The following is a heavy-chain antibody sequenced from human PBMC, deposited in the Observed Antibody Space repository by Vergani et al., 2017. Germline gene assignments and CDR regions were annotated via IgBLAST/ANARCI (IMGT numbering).Heavy chain of an antibody. D-gene: IGHD2-2*01. V-gene: IGHV1-18*01. CDR2: ISAYNGNT. CDR1: GYTFTSYG. J-gene: IGHJ6*02. CDR3: ASGYCSSTSCYAPYYYGSGSYLNYYGMDV. Sequence: QVQLVQSGAEVKKPGASVKVSCKASGYTFTSYGINWVRQAPGQGLEWMGWISAYNGNTNYAQKFQGRVTMITDTSTSTAYMELRSLRSDDTAVYYCASGYCSSTSCYAPYYYGSGSYLNYYGMDVWGQGTTVTVSS.